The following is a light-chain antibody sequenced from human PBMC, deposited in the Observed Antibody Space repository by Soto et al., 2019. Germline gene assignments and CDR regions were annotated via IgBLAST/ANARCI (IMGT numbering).Light chain of an antibody. J-gene: IGKJ1*01. CDR2: KAP. CDR1: QTISSW. CDR3: QQYSSSAT. Sequence: DIQMNQSPSTLSGSVGDRVTITCRASQTISSWLARYQQKPGKAPKLLIYKAPTLKSGVPSRFSGSGSGTEFTLSISRLQTDDFATYYCQQYSSSATFGQGTKVDI. V-gene: IGKV1-5*03.